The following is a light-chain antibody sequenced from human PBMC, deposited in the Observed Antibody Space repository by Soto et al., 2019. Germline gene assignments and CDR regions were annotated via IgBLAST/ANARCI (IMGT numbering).Light chain of an antibody. CDR2: EVT. J-gene: IGLJ2*01. V-gene: IGLV2-8*01. Sequence: ALTQPPSASGSPGQSVTISCTGTSSDIANYNYVSWYQQHPGKAPKLMIYEVTKRPPGVPDRFSGSKSGNTASLTVSGLQAEDEADYYCTSYAASTVVFGGGTKLTVL. CDR1: SSDIANYNY. CDR3: TSYAASTVV.